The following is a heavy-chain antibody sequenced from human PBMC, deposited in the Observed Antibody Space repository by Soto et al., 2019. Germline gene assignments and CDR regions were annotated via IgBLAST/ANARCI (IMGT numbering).Heavy chain of an antibody. D-gene: IGHD3-10*01. Sequence: GGSLRLSCTASGFTFSSYDMTWVRRPPGKGLEWVSTVSGSGGATYYADSVKGRFIISRDNSKNTLYLQMSSLRAEDTALYYCAVHGAGTSYNKWADYWGQGTLVTVSS. CDR1: GFTFSSYD. CDR2: VSGSGGAT. V-gene: IGHV3-23*01. CDR3: AVHGAGTSYNKWADY. J-gene: IGHJ4*02.